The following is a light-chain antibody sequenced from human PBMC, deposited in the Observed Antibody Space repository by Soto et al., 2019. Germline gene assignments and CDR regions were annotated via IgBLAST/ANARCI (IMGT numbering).Light chain of an antibody. V-gene: IGLV2-14*01. CDR2: DVS. CDR1: SSDVGGYNY. CDR3: SSYTSSSTFHVV. Sequence: QSALTQSASVSGSPGQSITISCTGTSSDVGGYNYVSWYQQHPGKAPKLMIYDVSNRPSGVSNRFSGSKSGNTASLTISGLQAEDEADYYCSSYTSSSTFHVVFGGGTQLTVL. J-gene: IGLJ2*01.